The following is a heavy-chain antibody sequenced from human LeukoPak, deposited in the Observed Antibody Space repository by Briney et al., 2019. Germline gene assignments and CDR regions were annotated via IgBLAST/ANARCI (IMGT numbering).Heavy chain of an antibody. V-gene: IGHV4-39*02. CDR1: GDSISSGGYY. Sequence: SETLSLTCIVSGDSISSGGYYWAWIRQPPGKGLEWIGSVYYGRSPYFNPSLESRATISVDASKNHFSLKMSSVTAADTAVYYCARSSGTGTFSYWGQGTLVAVSS. CDR2: VYYGRSP. J-gene: IGHJ4*02. D-gene: IGHD6-25*01. CDR3: ARSSGTGTFSY.